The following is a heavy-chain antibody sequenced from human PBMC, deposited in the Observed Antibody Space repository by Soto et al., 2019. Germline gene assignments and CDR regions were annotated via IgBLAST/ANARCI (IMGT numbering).Heavy chain of an antibody. J-gene: IGHJ3*02. V-gene: IGHV4-4*02. CDR1: GAYIGSSHC. Sequence: QVQLQESGPGWVKPSGTLSLTCAVPGAYIGSSHCWSGVRQPPGKGLGWIGKIYHSGSTHYNPSLKSRVTISIDKSTNQFSLKLTSVTAADTAVYYCARDRIAVALGAFDIWGQGTVVTVSS. CDR2: IYHSGST. CDR3: ARDRIAVALGAFDI. D-gene: IGHD6-19*01.